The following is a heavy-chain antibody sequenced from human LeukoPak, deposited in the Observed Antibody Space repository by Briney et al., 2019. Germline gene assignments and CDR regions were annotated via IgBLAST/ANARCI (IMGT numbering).Heavy chain of an antibody. D-gene: IGHD6-13*01. V-gene: IGHV4-59*01. J-gene: IGHJ4*02. CDR3: ARGSSSWYFDY. CDR1: GGSISSYY. Sequence: SETLSLTCTVSGGSISSYYWSWIRQPPGKGLEWIGYIYYSGSTNYNPSLKSRVTISVDTSKNQFSLKLSSVTAADTAVYYRARGSSSWYFDYWGQGTLVTVSS. CDR2: IYYSGST.